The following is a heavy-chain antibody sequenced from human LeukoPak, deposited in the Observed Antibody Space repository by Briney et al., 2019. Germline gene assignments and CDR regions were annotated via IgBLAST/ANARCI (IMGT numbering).Heavy chain of an antibody. V-gene: IGHV2-5*01. CDR2: VYWSDDK. CDR3: AHRGYNDGFDY. CDR1: GFSLSSSGVS. D-gene: IGHD5-18*01. Sequence: SGPTLVNPTQTLTLTFTFSGFSLSSSGVSVGWIRQPPGKALEWLALVYWSDDKRYSPSLKSRLTITKDTSKNQVVLTMTNMDPVDTATYYRAHRGYNDGFDYWGQGTLVTVSS. J-gene: IGHJ4*02.